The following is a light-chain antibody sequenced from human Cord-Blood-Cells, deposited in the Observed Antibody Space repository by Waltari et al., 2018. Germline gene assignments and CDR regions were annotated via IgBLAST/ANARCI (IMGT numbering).Light chain of an antibody. J-gene: IGKJ4*01. CDR3: RRRYITLAPT. CDR2: AAS. CDR1: QSISSY. V-gene: IGKV1-39*01. Sequence: DIQMTQSPSSLSASVGDRVTITCRASQSISSYLKWYQQKPGKAPKLLIDAASSLQSGVPARFSGSGCGSEFTLTTRSLQPEDCATDYWRRRYITLAPTFGVGTKVELK.